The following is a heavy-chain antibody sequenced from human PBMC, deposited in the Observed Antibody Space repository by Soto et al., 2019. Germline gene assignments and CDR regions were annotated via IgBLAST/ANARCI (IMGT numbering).Heavy chain of an antibody. J-gene: IGHJ6*02. CDR2: FDPESGEA. Sequence: ASVKVSCKVSGYTLIELSMHWVRQAPGKGLEWMARFDPESGEAIYAQKFQGRVTMTEDTSTDTAYMELSSLRSEDTAVYYCATDHQWLGDDYYGMDVWGQGTTVTVSS. CDR3: ATDHQWLGDDYYGMDV. D-gene: IGHD6-19*01. CDR1: GYTLIELS. V-gene: IGHV1-24*01.